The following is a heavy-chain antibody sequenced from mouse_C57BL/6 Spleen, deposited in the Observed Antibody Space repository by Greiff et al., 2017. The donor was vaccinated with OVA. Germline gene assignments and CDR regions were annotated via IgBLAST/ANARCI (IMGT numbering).Heavy chain of an antibody. CDR2: IDPETGGT. CDR1: GYTFTDYE. CDR3: TRRSCAWFAY. V-gene: IGHV1-15*01. J-gene: IGHJ3*01. Sequence: QVQLQQSGAELVRPGASVTLSCKASGYTFTDYEMHWVKQTPVHGLEWIGAIDPETGGTAYNQKFKGKAILTVDKSSSTAYMELRSLTSEDSAVYYCTRRSCAWFAYWGQGTLVTVSA.